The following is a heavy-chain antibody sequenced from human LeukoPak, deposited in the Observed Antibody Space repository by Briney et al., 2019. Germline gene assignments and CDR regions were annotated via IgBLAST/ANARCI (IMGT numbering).Heavy chain of an antibody. J-gene: IGHJ3*02. CDR1: GFTLSSYS. CDR3: ARGGDYWEAAFDI. CDR2: ISSSSSYI. D-gene: IGHD2-21*02. Sequence: GGSLRLSCAASGFTLSSYSMNWVRQAPGKGLEWVSSISSSSSYIYYADSVKGRFTISRDNAKNSLYLQMNSLRAEDTAVYYCARGGDYWEAAFDIWGQGTMVTVSS. V-gene: IGHV3-21*01.